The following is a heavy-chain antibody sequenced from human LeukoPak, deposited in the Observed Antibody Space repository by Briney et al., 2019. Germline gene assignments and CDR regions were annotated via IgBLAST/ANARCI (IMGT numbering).Heavy chain of an antibody. V-gene: IGHV4-59*12. Sequence: KPSETLSLTCTVSGGSISSYYWSWIRQPPGKGLEWIGYIYYSGSTNYNPSLKSRVTMSVDTSKSQFSLKLSSVTAADTAVYYCATETALHWFDPWGQGTLVTVSS. CDR2: IYYSGST. CDR3: ATETALHWFDP. CDR1: GGSISSYY. J-gene: IGHJ5*02.